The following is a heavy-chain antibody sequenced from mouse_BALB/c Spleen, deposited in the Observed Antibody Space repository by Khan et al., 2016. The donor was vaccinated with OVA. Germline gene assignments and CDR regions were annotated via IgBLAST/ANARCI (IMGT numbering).Heavy chain of an antibody. J-gene: IGHJ3*02. CDR1: GYSITSDYS. Sequence: EVQLQESGPGLVKPSQSLSLTCTVTGYSITSDYSWNWIRQFPGNRLEWMGNISYSGSTSYTPSLKSRISITRDTSKKQFFLQLNSVTAEDTATYYCARGRGYWGQGTLVTVSA. CDR2: ISYSGST. D-gene: IGHD3-3*01. V-gene: IGHV3-2*02. CDR3: ARGRGY.